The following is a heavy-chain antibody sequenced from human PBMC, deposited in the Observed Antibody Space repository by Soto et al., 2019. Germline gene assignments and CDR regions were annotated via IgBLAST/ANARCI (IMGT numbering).Heavy chain of an antibody. J-gene: IGHJ4*02. Sequence: GESLKISCKGSGYSFAGYWITWVRQKPGKGLGWMGRIDPSDSQTYYSPSFRGHVTISVTKSITTVFLQWSSLRASDTAMYYCAIQIYGADTCTNCQYYFDTWGQGTPVTVSS. V-gene: IGHV5-10-1*01. CDR2: IDPSDSQT. CDR1: GYSFAGYW. D-gene: IGHD2-8*01. CDR3: AIQIYGADTCTNCQYYFDT.